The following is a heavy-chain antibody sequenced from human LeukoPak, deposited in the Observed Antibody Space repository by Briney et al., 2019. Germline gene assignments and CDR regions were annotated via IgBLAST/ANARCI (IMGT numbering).Heavy chain of an antibody. D-gene: IGHD3-3*01. CDR1: GGSFSGYY. V-gene: IGHV4-34*01. CDR3: ARGTLYDFWSGYYPNWFDP. CDR2: INHSGST. Sequence: SETLSLTCAVYGGSFSGYYWIWIRQPPGKGLEWVGEINHSGSTNYNPSLKSRVTISVDTSKNQFSLKLSSVTAADTAVYYCARGTLYDFWSGYYPNWFDPWGQGTLVTVSS. J-gene: IGHJ5*02.